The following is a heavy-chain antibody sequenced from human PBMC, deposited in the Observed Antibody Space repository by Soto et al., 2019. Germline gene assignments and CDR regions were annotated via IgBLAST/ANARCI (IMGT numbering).Heavy chain of an antibody. CDR3: AKDRSTVVTGFDY. CDR2: ISYDGSNK. J-gene: IGHJ4*02. V-gene: IGHV3-30*18. Sequence: PGGSLRVSCAASGFTFSSYGMHWVRQAPGKGLEWVAVISYDGSNKYYADSVKGRFTISRDNSKNTLYLQMNSLRAEDTAVYYCAKDRSTVVTGFDYWGQGTLVTVSS. D-gene: IGHD4-17*01. CDR1: GFTFSSYG.